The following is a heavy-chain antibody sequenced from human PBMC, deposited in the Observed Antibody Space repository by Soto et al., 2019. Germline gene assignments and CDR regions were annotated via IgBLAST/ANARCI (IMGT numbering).Heavy chain of an antibody. CDR3: ARSDIVVVVAATGFDY. J-gene: IGHJ4*02. CDR2: ISSSSSYI. CDR1: GFTFSSYS. V-gene: IGHV3-21*01. Sequence: EVQLVESGGGQVKPGGSLRLSCAASGFTFSSYSMNWVRQAPGKGLEWVSSISSSSSYIYYADSVKGRFTISRDNAKNSLYLQMNSLRAEDTAVYYCARSDIVVVVAATGFDYWGQGTLVTVSS. D-gene: IGHD2-15*01.